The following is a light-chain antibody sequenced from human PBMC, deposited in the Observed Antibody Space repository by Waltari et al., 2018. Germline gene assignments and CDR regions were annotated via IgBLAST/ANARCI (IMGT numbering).Light chain of an antibody. CDR1: SSNIGTNS. CDR3: ATWDDSLSGVV. CDR2: PNN. V-gene: IGLV1-47*01. Sequence: QSVLTQPPSASGTPGPGATISCSGTSSNIGTNSVSCYHQLPGTAPKLLIYPNNQRPSGVPDRFSGSKSGTSASLAISGLRSEDEADYYCATWDDSLSGVVFGGGTKLTVL. J-gene: IGLJ2*01.